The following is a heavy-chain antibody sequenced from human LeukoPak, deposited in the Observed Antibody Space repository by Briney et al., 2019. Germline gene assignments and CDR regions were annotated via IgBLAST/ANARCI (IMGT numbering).Heavy chain of an antibody. CDR3: ARSRKQQLVQNYFDS. Sequence: GGSLRLSCAASGFTFSSYAMSWVRQAPGKGLEWVAGISGSGSSTNYADAVKGRFTISRDNSKDTVYLQLSSLNSEDTAVYYCARSRKQQLVQNYFDSWGQGTLVTVSS. V-gene: IGHV3-23*01. D-gene: IGHD6-13*01. CDR2: ISGSGSST. CDR1: GFTFSSYA. J-gene: IGHJ4*02.